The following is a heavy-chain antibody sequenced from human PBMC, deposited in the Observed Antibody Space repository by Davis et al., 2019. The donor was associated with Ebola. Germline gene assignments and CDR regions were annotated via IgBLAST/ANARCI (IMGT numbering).Heavy chain of an antibody. CDR2: INHSGST. D-gene: IGHD2-21*01. Sequence: SETLSLTCAVYGGSFSGYYWSWIRQPPGKGLEWIGQINHSGSTNYNPSLKSRVTISADTSKNQFSLKLTSVTAADTAVYYCARERPYCGGDCEIFYYYYMDVWGKGTTVTVSS. V-gene: IGHV4-34*01. CDR1: GGSFSGYY. J-gene: IGHJ6*03. CDR3: ARERPYCGGDCEIFYYYYMDV.